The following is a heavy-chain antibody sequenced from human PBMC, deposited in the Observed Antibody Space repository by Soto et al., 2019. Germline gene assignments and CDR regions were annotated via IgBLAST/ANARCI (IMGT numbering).Heavy chain of an antibody. Sequence: GGSLRLSCAASGFTFSSYAMSWVRQAPGKGLEWVSAISGSGGSTYYADSVKGRFTISRDNSKNTLYLQMNSLRAEDTAVYYCAKDSISGSYYPLHYYYGMDVWGQGTTVTVSS. CDR3: AKDSISGSYYPLHYYYGMDV. CDR2: ISGSGGST. D-gene: IGHD1-26*01. V-gene: IGHV3-23*01. J-gene: IGHJ6*02. CDR1: GFTFSSYA.